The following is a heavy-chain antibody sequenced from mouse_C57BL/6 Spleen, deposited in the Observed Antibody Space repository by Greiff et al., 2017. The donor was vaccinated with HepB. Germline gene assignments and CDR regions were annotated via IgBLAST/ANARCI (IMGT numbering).Heavy chain of an antibody. D-gene: IGHD2-2*01. CDR1: GYTFTDYN. CDR2: INPNNGGT. J-gene: IGHJ2*01. Sequence: VQLKESGPELVKPGASVKIPCKASGYTFTDYNMDWVKQSHGKSLEWIGDINPNNGGTIYNQKFKGKATLTVDKSSSTAYMELRSLTSEDTAVYYCARAGGLRRGFDYWGQGTTLTVSS. CDR3: ARAGGLRRGFDY. V-gene: IGHV1-18*01.